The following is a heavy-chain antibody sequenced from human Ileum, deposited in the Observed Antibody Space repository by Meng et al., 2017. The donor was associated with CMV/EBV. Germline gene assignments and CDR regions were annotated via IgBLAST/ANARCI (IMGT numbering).Heavy chain of an antibody. V-gene: IGHV4-61*08. CDR3: ASNYYGSGSTFAPGY. J-gene: IGHJ4*02. CDR2: VYYSGSA. CDR1: GGSVSRGAYY. Sequence: GSLRLSCTVSGGSVSRGAYYWSWIRQPPGKGLEWIGCVYYSGSANYNSSLKSRVTISVDTSKNQFSLSLGSVTAADTAVYYCASNYYGSGSTFAPGYWGQGALVTVSS. D-gene: IGHD3-10*01.